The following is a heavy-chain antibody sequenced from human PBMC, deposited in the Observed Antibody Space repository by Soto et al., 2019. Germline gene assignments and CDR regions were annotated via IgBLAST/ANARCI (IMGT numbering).Heavy chain of an antibody. CDR1: GYSFTSYW. CDR3: ASPSVEYRSGLGGAFDI. V-gene: IGHV5-51*01. J-gene: IGHJ3*02. D-gene: IGHD6-19*01. Sequence: PGESLKISCKGSGYSFTSYWIGWVRQMPGKGLEWMGIIYPGDSDTRYSPSFQGQVTISADKSISTAYLKWSSLKASDTAMYYCASPSVEYRSGLGGAFDIWGQGTMVTVSS. CDR2: IYPGDSDT.